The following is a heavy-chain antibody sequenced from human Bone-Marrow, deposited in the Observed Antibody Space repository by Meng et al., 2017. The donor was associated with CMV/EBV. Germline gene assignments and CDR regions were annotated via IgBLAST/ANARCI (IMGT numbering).Heavy chain of an antibody. J-gene: IGHJ3*02. CDR2: INPSGGST. CDR1: GYTFTSYY. D-gene: IGHD4-23*01. CDR3: ARVPPTSLTYGGPAGYAFDI. V-gene: IGHV1-46*01. Sequence: ASVKVSCKASGYTFTSYYMHWVRQAPGQGLEWMGIINPSGGSTSYAQKFQGRVTMTRDTSTSTVYMELSSLRSEDTAVYYCARVPPTSLTYGGPAGYAFDIWGQGKMV.